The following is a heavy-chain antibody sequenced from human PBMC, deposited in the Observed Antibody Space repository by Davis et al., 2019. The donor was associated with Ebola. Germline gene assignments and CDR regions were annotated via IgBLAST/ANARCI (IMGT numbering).Heavy chain of an antibody. CDR3: ARGFLGYCTH. Sequence: GESLKISCAASGFTFSGSAMHWVRQASGKGLEWVGRIRSKANSYATAYAASVKGRFTISRDDSKNTAYLQMNSLRAEDTAVYYCARGFLGYCTHWGQGTLVTVSS. J-gene: IGHJ4*02. CDR1: GFTFSGSA. CDR2: IRSKANSYAT. D-gene: IGHD2-8*01. V-gene: IGHV3-73*01.